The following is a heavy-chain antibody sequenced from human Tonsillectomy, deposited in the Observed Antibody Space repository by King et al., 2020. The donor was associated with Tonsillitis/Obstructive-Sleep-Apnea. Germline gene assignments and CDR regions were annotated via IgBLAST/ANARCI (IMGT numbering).Heavy chain of an antibody. CDR1: GFTFDDYA. Sequence: VQLVESGGGVVQPGGSQRLSCAASGFTFDDYAMHWVRQAPGKGLEWVSLISGDGGSTYYADSVKGRFTISRDNSKNSLYLQMNSLRTEDTALYYCAKSGGGYSSSWDDWFDPWGQGTLVTVSS. CDR3: AKSGGGYSSSWDDWFDP. V-gene: IGHV3-43*02. CDR2: ISGDGGST. J-gene: IGHJ5*02. D-gene: IGHD6-13*01.